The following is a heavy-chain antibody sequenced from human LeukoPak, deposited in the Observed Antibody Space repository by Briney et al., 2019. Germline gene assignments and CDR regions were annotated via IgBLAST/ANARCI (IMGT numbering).Heavy chain of an antibody. V-gene: IGHV1-69*01. CDR1: GGTFSSYA. CDR3: ASSPIFGVVTHLYYFDY. CDR2: VIPIFGTA. D-gene: IGHD3-3*01. J-gene: IGHJ4*02. Sequence: SVKVSCKASGGTFSSYAISWVRQAPGQGLEWMGGVIPIFGTANYAQKFQGRVTITADESTSTAYMELSSLRSEDTAVYYCASSPIFGVVTHLYYFDYWGQGTLVTVSS.